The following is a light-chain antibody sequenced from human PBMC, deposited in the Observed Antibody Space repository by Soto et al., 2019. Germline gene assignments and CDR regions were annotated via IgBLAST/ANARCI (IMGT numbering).Light chain of an antibody. J-gene: IGKJ4*01. Sequence: EIVMTQSPATLSVCPGEGATLSCKASQNVYNNLAWYQQRPGQPPRLLIYDASTRATGISARFSGSGYGTEFTLTISSLQSEDFAVYFCQQCRNWPLTFGGGTKVDIK. CDR3: QQCRNWPLT. CDR2: DAS. V-gene: IGKV3-15*01. CDR1: QNVYNN.